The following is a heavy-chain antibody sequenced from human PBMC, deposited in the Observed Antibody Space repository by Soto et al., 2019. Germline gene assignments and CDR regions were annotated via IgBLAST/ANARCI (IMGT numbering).Heavy chain of an antibody. Sequence: GGSLRLSCAASGFTVSSNYMSWVRQAPGKGLEWVSVIYSGGNTYYADSVKGRFTISRDNSKDTLYLQMNSLRAEDTAVYYCARALYYGSSAGMDVWGQGTTVTVSS. D-gene: IGHD3-22*01. J-gene: IGHJ6*02. CDR2: IYSGGNT. V-gene: IGHV3-53*01. CDR1: GFTVSSNY. CDR3: ARALYYGSSAGMDV.